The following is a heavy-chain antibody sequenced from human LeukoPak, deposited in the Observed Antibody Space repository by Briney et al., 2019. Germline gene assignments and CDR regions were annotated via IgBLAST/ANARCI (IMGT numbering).Heavy chain of an antibody. CDR1: GYSFTNYW. J-gene: IGHJ4*02. CDR2: IYPGDSDT. D-gene: IGHD2-2*01. Sequence: GESLKISCKGSGYSFTNYWIAWVRQMPGRGLEWMGIIYPGDSDTRYSPSFQGQVTISGDRSISTAYLQWSSLKASDTAMYYCARGRYCTSTSCSHFDYWGQGTLVTVSS. CDR3: ARGRYCTSTSCSHFDY. V-gene: IGHV5-51*01.